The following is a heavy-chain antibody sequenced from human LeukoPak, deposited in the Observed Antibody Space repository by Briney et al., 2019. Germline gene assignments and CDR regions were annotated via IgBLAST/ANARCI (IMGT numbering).Heavy chain of an antibody. CDR2: LNTGGDST. D-gene: IGHD1-26*01. CDR1: GFTFSSYA. CDR3: AKDFGGSYLYFDS. Sequence: GGSLRLSCAASGFTFSSYAMTWVRQAPGKGLEWVSALNTGGDSTYYADPVKGRFTISRDNSKNTLYLQMVSLRAEDTAVYYCAKDFGGSYLYFDSWGQGALVTVSS. V-gene: IGHV3-23*01. J-gene: IGHJ4*02.